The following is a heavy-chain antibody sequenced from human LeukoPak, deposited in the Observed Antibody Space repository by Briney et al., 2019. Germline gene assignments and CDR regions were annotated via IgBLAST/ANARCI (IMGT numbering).Heavy chain of an antibody. CDR1: GGSISSSPYY. V-gene: IGHV4-39*07. J-gene: IGHJ4*02. CDR2: IYYSGTT. D-gene: IGHD2-15*01. CDR3: ARDTPTAYCSVGSCYFDY. Sequence: SETLSLTCTVSGGSISSSPYYWGWIRQPPGKGLEWIGSIYYSGTTHYNPSLKSRVTISLDTSKNQFSLKLFSVTAADTAVYYCARDTPTAYCSVGSCYFDYWGQGSLVTVSS.